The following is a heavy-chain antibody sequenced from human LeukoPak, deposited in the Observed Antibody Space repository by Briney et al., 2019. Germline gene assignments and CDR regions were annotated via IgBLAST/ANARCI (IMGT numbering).Heavy chain of an antibody. CDR3: AKDQASSYFYDSSGYLPYFDY. CDR1: GFTFSSYA. D-gene: IGHD3-22*01. J-gene: IGHJ4*02. V-gene: IGHV3-23*01. Sequence: GGSLRLSCAASGFTFSSYAMSWVRQAPGKGLEWVSAISGSGGNTYYADSVKGRFTISRDNSKNTLYLQMNSLRAEDTAVYYCAKDQASSYFYDSSGYLPYFDYWGQGTLVTVSS. CDR2: ISGSGGNT.